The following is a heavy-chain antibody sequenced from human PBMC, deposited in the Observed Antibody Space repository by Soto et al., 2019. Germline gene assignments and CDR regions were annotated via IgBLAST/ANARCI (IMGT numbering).Heavy chain of an antibody. V-gene: IGHV3-48*01. D-gene: IGHD3-22*01. CDR1: GFTFSSSS. Sequence: EVQLVESGGGLVQPGGSLRLSCAASGFTFSSSSMNWVRQAPGKGLEWVSFIDTLSSTMYYADSVRGRFTLSRDNAKISLYLQRNSLRAEDTAIYYCTGGGVSSGPGYWGQGTLVTVSS. J-gene: IGHJ4*02. CDR3: TGGGVSSGPGY. CDR2: IDTLSSTM.